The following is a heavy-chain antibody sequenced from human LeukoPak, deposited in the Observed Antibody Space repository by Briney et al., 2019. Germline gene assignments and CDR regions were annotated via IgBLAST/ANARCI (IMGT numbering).Heavy chain of an antibody. J-gene: IGHJ3*02. CDR2: IYSGETT. D-gene: IGHD3-10*01. CDR1: GLTVSTNY. CDR3: ARISGGSFDI. Sequence: GGSLRLACAASGLTVSTNYMTWVRQAQGTGLEWVSLIYSGETTYYADSVRGRFTISRDKTQNILYLQMNRLRVEDTAVYYCARISGGSFDIWGQGTTVTVYS. V-gene: IGHV3-53*01.